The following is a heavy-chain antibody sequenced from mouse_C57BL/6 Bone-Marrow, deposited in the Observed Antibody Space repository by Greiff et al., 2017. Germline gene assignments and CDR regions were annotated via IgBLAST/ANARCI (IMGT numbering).Heavy chain of an antibody. CDR3: ARGSFAC. V-gene: IGHV1-76*01. CDR2: IYPGSGNT. CDR1: GYTFTDYY. J-gene: IGHJ3*01. Sequence: QVQLQQSGAELVRPGASVKLSCKASGYTFTDYYINWVKQWPGQGLEWIARIYPGSGNTYYNEKFKGKATLTAEKSSSTAYMQLSSLTSEDSAVYFCARGSFACWGQGTLVTVSA.